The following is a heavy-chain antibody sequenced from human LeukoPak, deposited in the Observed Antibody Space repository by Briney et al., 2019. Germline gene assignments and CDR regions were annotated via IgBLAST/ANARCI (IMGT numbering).Heavy chain of an antibody. J-gene: IGHJ5*02. CDR2: IYYSGST. CDR1: GGSVSSGSYY. Sequence: SETLSLTCTVSGGSVSSGSYYWSWIRQPPGKGLEWIGYIYYSGSTNYNPSLKSRVTISVDTSKNQFSLKLSSVTAADTAVYYCARAPAAPEGWFDPWGQGTLVTVSS. V-gene: IGHV4-61*01. D-gene: IGHD2-2*01. CDR3: ARAPAAPEGWFDP.